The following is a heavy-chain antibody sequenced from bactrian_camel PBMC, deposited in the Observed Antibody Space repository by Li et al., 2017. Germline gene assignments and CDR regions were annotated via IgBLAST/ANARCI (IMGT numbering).Heavy chain of an antibody. CDR2: MDSFGNP. CDR3: TARYEFGLGACRGVGGLGF. Sequence: HVQLVESGGDSVQAGGSLRLSCAVSGSTAGSNLLGWFRQVAGKEREGVAHMDSFGNPSYADSVKGRFTIFKDNSEGTLHLQMNSLTPGDTAMYYCTARYEFGLGACRGVGGLGFWGQGTQVTVS. D-gene: IGHD1*01. J-gene: IGHJ6*01. V-gene: IGHV3S53*01. CDR1: GSTAGSNL.